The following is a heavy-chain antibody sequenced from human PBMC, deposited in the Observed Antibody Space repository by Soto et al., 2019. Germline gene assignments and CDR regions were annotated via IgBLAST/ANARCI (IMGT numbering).Heavy chain of an antibody. Sequence: PSQTLSLTCAISGDSVSTNSNVWNWIRQSPSRGLEWLGRTYYRSEWYYDYASSVKSRISINPDTSKNQLSLQLSSVTPEDTAVYYCARQYSSSSFYYGMDVWGRGTTVTVS. V-gene: IGHV6-1*01. CDR1: GDSVSTNSNV. CDR2: TYYRSEWYY. CDR3: ARQYSSSSFYYGMDV. J-gene: IGHJ6*02. D-gene: IGHD6-6*01.